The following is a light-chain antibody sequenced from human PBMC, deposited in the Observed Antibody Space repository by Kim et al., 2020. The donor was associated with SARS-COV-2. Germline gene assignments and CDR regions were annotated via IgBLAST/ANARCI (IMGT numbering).Light chain of an antibody. CDR3: QNYNSAPRT. Sequence: ATVGDRVTIPGRASQDINNYLAWYQQKPGEVPQLLIYAASALQSGVPSRFSGSGSGTDFTLTIGGLQPEDVATYYCQNYNSAPRTFGQGTKVDIK. CDR1: QDINNY. V-gene: IGKV1-27*01. J-gene: IGKJ1*01. CDR2: AAS.